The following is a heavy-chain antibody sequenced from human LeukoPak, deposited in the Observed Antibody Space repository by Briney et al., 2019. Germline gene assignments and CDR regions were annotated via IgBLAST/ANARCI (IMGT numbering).Heavy chain of an antibody. V-gene: IGHV3-7*01. D-gene: IGHD2-8*01. CDR1: GFSFSRYW. Sequence: TGGSLRLSCAGSGFSFSRYWMARVRQAPGKGLEWVASINQDVSRIHYVDSVKGRFTISRDNAKSSLFLQMTSLRVEDTAVYYCARLKDDVTKFDYWGQGTLVTVSS. CDR2: INQDVSRI. CDR3: ARLKDDVTKFDY. J-gene: IGHJ4*02.